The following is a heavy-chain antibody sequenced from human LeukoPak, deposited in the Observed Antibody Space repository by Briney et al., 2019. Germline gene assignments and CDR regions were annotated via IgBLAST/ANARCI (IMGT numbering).Heavy chain of an antibody. CDR3: ARGYYYGSGS. D-gene: IGHD3-10*01. CDR2: INHSRST. Sequence: SETLSLTCAVYGGSFSGYYWSWIRQPPGKGLEWIGEINHSRSTNYNPSLKSRVTISVDTSKNQFSLKLSSVTAADTAVYYCARGYYYGSGSWGQGTLVTVSS. CDR1: GGSFSGYY. V-gene: IGHV4-34*01. J-gene: IGHJ4*02.